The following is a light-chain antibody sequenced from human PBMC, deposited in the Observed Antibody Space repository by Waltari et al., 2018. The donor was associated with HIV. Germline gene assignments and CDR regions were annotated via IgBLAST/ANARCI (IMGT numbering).Light chain of an antibody. V-gene: IGLV2-18*02. Sequence: QSALTQPPSVSASPGQSVTISCTGTSSDVGTYNRVSWYLQPPGTAPRIIIYEVKNRTSGVPDRFSGSKSGNTASLTISGLQAEDEADYYCSSYRTNNTIVFGTGTKVTVL. CDR3: SSYRTNNTIV. J-gene: IGLJ1*01. CDR1: SSDVGTYNR. CDR2: EVK.